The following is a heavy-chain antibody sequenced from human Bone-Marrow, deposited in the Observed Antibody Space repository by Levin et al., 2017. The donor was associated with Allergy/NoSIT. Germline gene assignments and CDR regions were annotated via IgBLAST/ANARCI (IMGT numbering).Heavy chain of an antibody. Sequence: ASVKVSCKASGYTFTNDYMHWVRQAPGQGREWMGVIKLSGGSTTYAQKFQGRLTMIRETSTSTVYMELYSLRSEDTAVYYCAREGSTYSGMDGWGQGTTVSVSS. V-gene: IGHV1-46*01. CDR3: AREGSTYSGMDG. CDR1: GYTFTNDY. D-gene: IGHD2-21*01. CDR2: IKLSGGST. J-gene: IGHJ6*02.